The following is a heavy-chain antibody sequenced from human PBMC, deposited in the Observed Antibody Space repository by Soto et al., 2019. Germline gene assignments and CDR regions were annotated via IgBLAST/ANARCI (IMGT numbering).Heavy chain of an antibody. Sequence: VGSLRLSCAASGFTFSSYGMHWVRQAPGKGLEWVAVISYDGSNKYYADSVKGRFTISRDNSKNTLYLQMNSLRAEDTAVYYCAKDLYYYDRGGPFDYWGQGTLVTVSS. V-gene: IGHV3-30*18. J-gene: IGHJ4*02. CDR2: ISYDGSNK. CDR1: GFTFSSYG. D-gene: IGHD3-22*01. CDR3: AKDLYYYDRGGPFDY.